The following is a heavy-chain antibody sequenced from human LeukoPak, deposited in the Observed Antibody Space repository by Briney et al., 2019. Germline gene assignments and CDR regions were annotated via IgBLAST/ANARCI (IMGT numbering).Heavy chain of an antibody. J-gene: IGHJ4*02. Sequence: SETLSLTCAMYGGSFSGYYWSWIRQPPGKGLEWIGEINHSGSTNYNPSLKSRVTMSVDTSKSQFSLRVNSVTAADTAVYYCARKPIVSSSWYYFDYWGQGTLVTVSS. CDR2: INHSGST. D-gene: IGHD6-13*01. CDR1: GGSFSGYY. CDR3: ARKPIVSSSWYYFDY. V-gene: IGHV4-34*10.